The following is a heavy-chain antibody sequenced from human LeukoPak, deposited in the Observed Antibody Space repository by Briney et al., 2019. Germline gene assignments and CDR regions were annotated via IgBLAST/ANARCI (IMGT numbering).Heavy chain of an antibody. J-gene: IGHJ3*01. Sequence: ASVKVSCKTSGYAFTDNFIHWVRQAPGQGLEWMGWIRPNSGDTRYAEKFEGRVTMTRDTSISTAYMALSRLTSDDTAVYYCTRDWGPTSGHFHYDAFDVWGQGTTVTVSS. D-gene: IGHD1-26*01. CDR2: IRPNSGDT. V-gene: IGHV1-2*02. CDR3: TRDWGPTSGHFHYDAFDV. CDR1: GYAFTDNF.